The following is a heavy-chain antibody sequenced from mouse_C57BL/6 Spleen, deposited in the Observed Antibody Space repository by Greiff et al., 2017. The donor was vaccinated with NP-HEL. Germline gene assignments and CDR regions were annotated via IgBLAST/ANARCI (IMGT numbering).Heavy chain of an antibody. CDR3: ARSYYSNFGAMDY. CDR1: GYTFTDYY. Sequence: VQLQQSGAELVRPGASVKLSCKASGYTFTDYYINWVKQRPGQGLEWIARIYPGSGNTYYNEKFKGKATLTAEKSSSTAYMQLSSLTSEDSAVYCCARSYYSNFGAMDYWGQGTSVTVSS. V-gene: IGHV1-76*01. J-gene: IGHJ4*01. D-gene: IGHD2-5*01. CDR2: IYPGSGNT.